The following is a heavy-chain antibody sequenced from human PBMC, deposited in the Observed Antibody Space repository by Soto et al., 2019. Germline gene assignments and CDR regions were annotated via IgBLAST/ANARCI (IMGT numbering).Heavy chain of an antibody. CDR1: GYTFTGYY. CDR2: INPNSGGT. Sequence: ASVKVSCKASGYTFTGYYMHWVRQAPGQGLEWMGWINPNSGGTNYAQKFQGWVTMTRDTSISTAYMELSRLRSDDTAVYYCARGRPYDILTGYYAFDIWGQGTMVTVSS. J-gene: IGHJ3*02. D-gene: IGHD3-9*01. CDR3: ARGRPYDILTGYYAFDI. V-gene: IGHV1-2*04.